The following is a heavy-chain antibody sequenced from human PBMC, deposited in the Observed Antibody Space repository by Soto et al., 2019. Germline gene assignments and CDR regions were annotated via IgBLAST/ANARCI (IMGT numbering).Heavy chain of an antibody. J-gene: IGHJ4*02. CDR3: ARDIKDGSYSPYYFDY. CDR2: IIPIFGTA. V-gene: IGHV1-69*13. CDR1: GGTFSSYA. D-gene: IGHD1-26*01. Sequence: GASVKVSCKASGGTFSSYAISWVRRAPGQGLEWMGGIIPIFGTANYAQKFQGRVTITADESTSTAYMELSSLRSEDTAVYYCARDIKDGSYSPYYFDYWGQGTLVTVSS.